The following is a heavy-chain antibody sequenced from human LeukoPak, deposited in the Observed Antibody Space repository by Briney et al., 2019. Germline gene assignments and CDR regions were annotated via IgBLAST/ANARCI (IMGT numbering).Heavy chain of an antibody. D-gene: IGHD5-24*01. CDR3: ARGDGYNDAEYLQH. Sequence: GRSLKLSGAASGLTFSSYGMHWVGQAPGKGLEGVAVIWYDGSNKYYGDSVKGRFTISRDNSKKTLYLQMNSLRVEDTAVYYCARGDGYNDAEYLQHWGQGTLVTVS. J-gene: IGHJ1*01. CDR1: GLTFSSYG. CDR2: IWYDGSNK. V-gene: IGHV3-33*01.